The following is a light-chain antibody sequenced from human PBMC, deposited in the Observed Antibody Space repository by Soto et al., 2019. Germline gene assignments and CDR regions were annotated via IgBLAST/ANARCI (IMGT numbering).Light chain of an antibody. CDR1: SGSIASNY. CDR3: QSYHSSNVV. Sequence: NFMLTQPHSVSESPGKTVTISCTRSSGSIASNYVQWYQQRPGSAPTTVIYEDNQRPSGVPDRFSGSIDSSSNSASLTISRLKTEDEADYCCQSYHSSNVVFGGGTKLTVL. CDR2: EDN. V-gene: IGLV6-57*04. J-gene: IGLJ3*02.